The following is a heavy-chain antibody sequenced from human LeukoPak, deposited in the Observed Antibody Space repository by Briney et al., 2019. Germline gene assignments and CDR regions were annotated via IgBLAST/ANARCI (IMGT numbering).Heavy chain of an antibody. D-gene: IGHD3-10*01. Sequence: PGGSLRLSCAASGFTFSSYAMHWVRQAPGKGLEWVAVISYDGSNKYYADSVKGRFTISRDNSKNTLYLQMNSLRAEDTAVYYCARGYGSGSYYLDYWGQGTLVTVSS. J-gene: IGHJ4*02. CDR1: GFTFSSYA. CDR2: ISYDGSNK. CDR3: ARGYGSGSYYLDY. V-gene: IGHV3-30-3*01.